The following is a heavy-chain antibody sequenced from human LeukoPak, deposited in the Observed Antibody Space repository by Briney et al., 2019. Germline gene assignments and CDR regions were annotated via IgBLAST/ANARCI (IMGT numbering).Heavy chain of an antibody. Sequence: GGSLRLSCVASGFAFDNYAMHWVRQAPGKGLEWVSGIIWNGGNIGYADSVKGRFTISRDNAKSTLYLQMNSLSTEDTAFYYCAEQDAIAYNYYYGLDVWGQGTTVTVSS. CDR3: AEQDAIAYNYYYGLDV. J-gene: IGHJ6*02. V-gene: IGHV3-9*01. CDR2: IIWNGGNI. CDR1: GFAFDNYA. D-gene: IGHD3-16*01.